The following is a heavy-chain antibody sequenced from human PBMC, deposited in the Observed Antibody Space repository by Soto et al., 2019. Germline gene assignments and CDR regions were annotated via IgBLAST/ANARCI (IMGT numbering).Heavy chain of an antibody. CDR1: EFNVSTNY. CDR2: IYNDGSA. D-gene: IGHD1-26*01. Sequence: GGSLRLSCAASEFNVSTNYMTWVRQAPGRGLEWISVIYNDGSAYYADSVKGRFTISRDISKNTVYLQMNSLRAEDTAVYYCARCRRNGADAFDVWGQGTMVTVSS. J-gene: IGHJ3*01. V-gene: IGHV3-53*01. CDR3: ARCRRNGADAFDV.